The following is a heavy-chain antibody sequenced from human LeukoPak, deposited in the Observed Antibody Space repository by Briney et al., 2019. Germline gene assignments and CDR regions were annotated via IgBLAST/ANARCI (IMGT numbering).Heavy chain of an antibody. V-gene: IGHV4-34*01. Sequence: SETLSLTCAVYGGSFSGYYWSWIRQPPGKGLEWIGEINHSGSTNYNPSLKSRVTISVDTSKNQFSLKLSSVTAADTAVYYCARMASDYSCGYFRDYWGQGTLVTVSS. CDR3: ARMASDYSCGYFRDY. D-gene: IGHD5-18*01. J-gene: IGHJ4*02. CDR2: INHSGST. CDR1: GGSFSGYY.